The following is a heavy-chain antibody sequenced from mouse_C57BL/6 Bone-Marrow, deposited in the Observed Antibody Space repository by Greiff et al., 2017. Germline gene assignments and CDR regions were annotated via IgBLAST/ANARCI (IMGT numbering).Heavy chain of an antibody. D-gene: IGHD2-1*01. CDR2: ISYDGSN. V-gene: IGHV3-6*01. CDR1: GYSITSGYY. Sequence: EVKLLESGPGLVKPSQSLSLTCSVTGYSITSGYYWNWIRQFPGNKLEWMGYISYDGSNNYNPSLKNRISITRDTSKNQFFLKLNSVTTEDTATYYCASDGNYPWYFDVWGTGTTVTVSS. CDR3: ASDGNYPWYFDV. J-gene: IGHJ1*03.